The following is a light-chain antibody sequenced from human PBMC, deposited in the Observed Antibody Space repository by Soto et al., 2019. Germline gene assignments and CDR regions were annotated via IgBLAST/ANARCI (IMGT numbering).Light chain of an antibody. J-gene: IGLJ2*01. CDR3: SSYTSSSTRV. V-gene: IGLV2-14*01. CDR2: DVS. CDR1: SSDVGGYNY. Sequence: QSALTQPASVSGSPEQSITISCTGTSSDVGGYNYVSWYQQHPGKATKLMIYDVSNRPSGVSNRFSGSKSGNTASLTISGLQAEDEADYYCSSYTSSSTRVFGGGTQLTVL.